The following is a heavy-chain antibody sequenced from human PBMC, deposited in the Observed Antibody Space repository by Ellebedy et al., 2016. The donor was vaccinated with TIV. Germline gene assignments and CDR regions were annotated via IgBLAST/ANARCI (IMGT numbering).Heavy chain of an antibody. CDR3: ARAGSYRFDY. V-gene: IGHV3-74*01. Sequence: GESLKISCAASGFTFSSYWMHWVRQAPGKGLVLVSRINTDGRTIDYADSVKGRFTISRDNAKNTLYLQMNSLRVEDTAVYFCARAGSYRFDYWGQGNLVTVSS. J-gene: IGHJ4*02. CDR1: GFTFSSYW. CDR2: INTDGRTI. D-gene: IGHD1-26*01.